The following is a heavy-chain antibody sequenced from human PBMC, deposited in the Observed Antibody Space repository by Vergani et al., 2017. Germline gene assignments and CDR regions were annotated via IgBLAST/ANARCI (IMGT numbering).Heavy chain of an antibody. V-gene: IGHV4-61*02. J-gene: IGHJ4*02. CDR1: GASISSVGYY. Sequence: QVQLQETGPGLVKPSQPLSLTCTVYGASISSVGYYCTWIRQPAGKRLEWIGDILGSGTANYDPSFQGRVGMSVATSKNQSSLTVSSVNATETAVNYCAGGGSAAVYSGPDSWGQGTRVTVSA. CDR2: ILGSGTA. D-gene: IGHD1-26*01. CDR3: AGGGSAAVYSGPDS.